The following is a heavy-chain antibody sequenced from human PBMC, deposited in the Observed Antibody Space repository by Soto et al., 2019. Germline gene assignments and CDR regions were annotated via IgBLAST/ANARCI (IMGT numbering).Heavy chain of an antibody. CDR2: MSISGEKT. Sequence: EVQLLESGGGLVQPGGSLRLSCAASGFTFSHYSMAWVRQTPEKGLEWVSGMSISGEKTFYADFVKGRFTVSRDSPKTTVYLQMNTLRAEDADIYYCTRWDGFADLWGQGTLVTVSS. CDR3: TRWDGFADL. J-gene: IGHJ4*02. V-gene: IGHV3-23*01. CDR1: GFTFSHYS. D-gene: IGHD1-26*01.